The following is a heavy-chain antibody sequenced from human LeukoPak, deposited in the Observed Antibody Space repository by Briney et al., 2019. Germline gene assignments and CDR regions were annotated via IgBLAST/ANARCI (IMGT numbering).Heavy chain of an antibody. CDR2: IKQDGSEK. CDR1: GFTFSSYW. J-gene: IGHJ6*02. D-gene: IGHD4-17*01. V-gene: IGHV3-7*01. Sequence: GGSLRLSCAASGFTFSSYWMSWVRQAPGKGLEWVANIKQDGSEKYYVDSVKGRFTISRDNAKNSLYLQMSSLRAEDTAVYYCARDSGYGDYLYYYYYGMDVWGQRTTVTVSS. CDR3: ARDSGYGDYLYYYYYGMDV.